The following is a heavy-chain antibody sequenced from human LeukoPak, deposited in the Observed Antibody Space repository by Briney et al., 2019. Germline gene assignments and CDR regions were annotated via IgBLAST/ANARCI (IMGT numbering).Heavy chain of an antibody. J-gene: IGHJ4*02. Sequence: AGGSLRLSCAASGFTVITNDMTWVRQAPGKGLEWVSVLYSDGNTKYADSVQGRFTISRDNSKNTLYLEMNSLSPDDTAVDYCARGVEPLATNTLAYWGQGTLVTVSS. CDR2: LYSDGNT. CDR1: GFTVITND. D-gene: IGHD1-14*01. V-gene: IGHV3-53*01. CDR3: ARGVEPLATNTLAY.